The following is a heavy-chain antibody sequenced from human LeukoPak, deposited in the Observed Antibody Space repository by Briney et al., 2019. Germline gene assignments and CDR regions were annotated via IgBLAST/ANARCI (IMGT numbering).Heavy chain of an antibody. CDR2: IYYSGDT. D-gene: IGHD6-13*01. Sequence: SQTLSLTCTVSGGSINSGGYYWSWIRQLPGKGLEWIGYIYYSGDTSYNSSLKSRLTISLDMSKNQFSLELTSATAADTAVDYCAKETYPSSSWFYFGLDVWGQGTTVTVSS. V-gene: IGHV4-31*03. CDR3: AKETYPSSSWFYFGLDV. CDR1: GGSINSGGYY. J-gene: IGHJ6*02.